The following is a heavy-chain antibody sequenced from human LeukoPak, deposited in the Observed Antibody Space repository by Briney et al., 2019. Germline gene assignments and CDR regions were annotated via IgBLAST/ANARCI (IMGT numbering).Heavy chain of an antibody. V-gene: IGHV4-34*01. Sequence: PSETLSLTCAVYGGSFSGYYWSWIRQPPGKGLEWIGEINHSGSTNYNPSLKSRVTITVDTSKNQFSLKLSSVTAADTAVYYCARARDYDYVWGRTQAVRYFDYWGQGTLVTVSS. J-gene: IGHJ4*02. D-gene: IGHD3-16*01. CDR3: ARARDYDYVWGRTQAVRYFDY. CDR1: GGSFSGYY. CDR2: INHSGST.